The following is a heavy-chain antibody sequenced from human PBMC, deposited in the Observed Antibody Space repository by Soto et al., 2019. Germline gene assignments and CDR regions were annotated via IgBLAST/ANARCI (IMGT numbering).Heavy chain of an antibody. D-gene: IGHD3-16*01. J-gene: IGHJ5*02. CDR2: IIPTFGTV. V-gene: IGHV1-69*01. Sequence: QVQLVQSGPEVKVPGSSVKVSCQASGGTFANFAITWVRQAPGQGLEWVGGIIPTFGTVDYAQSFQGRVTITADESAGTSYMELYSLRSDDTAIYYCARMDPSLFEGGECFDPWGQGTLVTVSS. CDR3: ARMDPSLFEGGECFDP. CDR1: GGTFANFA.